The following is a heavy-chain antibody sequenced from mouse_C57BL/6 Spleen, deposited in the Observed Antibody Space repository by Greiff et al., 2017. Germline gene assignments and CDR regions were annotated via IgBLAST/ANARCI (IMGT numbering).Heavy chain of an antibody. V-gene: IGHV14-4*01. CDR3: TTTTPFVYAMDY. Sequence: EVQLQQSGAELVRPGASVKLSCTASGFNIKDDYMHWVKQRPEQGLEWIGWIDPENGDTEYASKFQGKATITADTSSNTAYLQLSSLTSEDTAVYYCTTTTPFVYAMDYWGQGTSVTVSS. J-gene: IGHJ4*01. CDR2: IDPENGDT. CDR1: GFNIKDDY.